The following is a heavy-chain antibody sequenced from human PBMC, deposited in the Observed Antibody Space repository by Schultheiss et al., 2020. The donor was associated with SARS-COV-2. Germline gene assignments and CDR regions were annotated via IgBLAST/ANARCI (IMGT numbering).Heavy chain of an antibody. V-gene: IGHV6-1*01. CDR3: ARGEGYYDFWSGYYRELGYFDY. CDR2: TYYRSKWYN. J-gene: IGHJ4*02. CDR1: GDSVSSNSAA. D-gene: IGHD3-3*01. Sequence: SQTLSLTCAISGDSVSSNSAAWNWIRQSPSRGLEWLGRTYYRSKWYNDYAVSVKSRITINPDTSKNQFSLKLSSVTAADTAVYYCARGEGYYDFWSGYYRELGYFDYWGQGTLVTVSS.